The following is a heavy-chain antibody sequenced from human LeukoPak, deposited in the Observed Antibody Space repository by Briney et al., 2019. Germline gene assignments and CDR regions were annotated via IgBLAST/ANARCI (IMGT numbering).Heavy chain of an antibody. Sequence: GRSLRLSCAASGFTFSSYAMHWVRQAPGKGLEWVAVISYDGSNKYYADSVKGRFTISRDNSKNTLYLQMNSLRAEDTAVYYCARDWGGTGYESGYDYWGQGTLVTVSS. J-gene: IGHJ4*02. CDR1: GFTFSSYA. CDR2: ISYDGSNK. V-gene: IGHV3-30-3*01. CDR3: ARDWGGTGYESGYDY. D-gene: IGHD5-12*01.